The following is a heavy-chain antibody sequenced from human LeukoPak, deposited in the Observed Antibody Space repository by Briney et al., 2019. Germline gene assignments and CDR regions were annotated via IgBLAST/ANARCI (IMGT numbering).Heavy chain of an antibody. Sequence: PGGSLRLSCAASGFTFSSYWMSWVRQAPGKGLEWVANIKQDGSEKYYVDSVKGRFTISRDNSKNTLYLQMNSLRAEDTAVYYCAKPATDYDILTGLYYYYYYYMDVWGKGTTVTISS. V-gene: IGHV3-7*03. J-gene: IGHJ6*03. CDR1: GFTFSSYW. D-gene: IGHD3-9*01. CDR3: AKPATDYDILTGLYYYYYYYMDV. CDR2: IKQDGSEK.